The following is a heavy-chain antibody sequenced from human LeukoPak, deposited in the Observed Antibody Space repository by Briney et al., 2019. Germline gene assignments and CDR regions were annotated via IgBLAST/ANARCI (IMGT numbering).Heavy chain of an antibody. CDR3: ARDFSGYSYGYGY. CDR2: ISSSSSYI. V-gene: IGHV3-21*01. J-gene: IGHJ4*02. Sequence: PGRSLRLSCAASGFTFSSYSMNWVRQSPGKGLEWVSSISSSSSYIYYAESVKGRFTISRDNAKNSLYLQMNSLRAEDTAVYYCARDFSGYSYGYGYWGQGTLVTVSS. D-gene: IGHD5-18*01. CDR1: GFTFSSYS.